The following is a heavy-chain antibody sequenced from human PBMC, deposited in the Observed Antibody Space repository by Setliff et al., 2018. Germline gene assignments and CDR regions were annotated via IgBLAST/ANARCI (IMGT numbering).Heavy chain of an antibody. V-gene: IGHV5-51*01. D-gene: IGHD1-26*01. J-gene: IGHJ3*02. CDR2: IYPGDSDT. Sequence: PGESLKISCKGSGYSFTRYWIGWVRRMPGKGLEWMGIIYPGDSDTRYSPSFQGQVTISADKSISTAYLQWSSLKASDTAMYDCARVGPLTDDAFDIWGQGTMVTVSS. CDR1: GYSFTRYW. CDR3: ARVGPLTDDAFDI.